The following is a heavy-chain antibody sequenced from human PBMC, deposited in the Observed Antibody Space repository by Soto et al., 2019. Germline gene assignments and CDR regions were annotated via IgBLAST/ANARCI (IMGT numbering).Heavy chain of an antibody. CDR1: GFTFSSYA. Sequence: EVQLLESGGGLVQPEGSLRLSCAASGFTFSSYAMSWVRQAPGKGLEWVSGISGSGGTTYYADSVKGRFTISRDNSKNTLYLQVNSLRAEDTAVYYCAKDQAAAVPISRYFQYWFQGTLVTVSS. CDR3: AKDQAAAVPISRYFQY. CDR2: ISGSGGTT. J-gene: IGHJ1*01. V-gene: IGHV3-23*01. D-gene: IGHD6-13*01.